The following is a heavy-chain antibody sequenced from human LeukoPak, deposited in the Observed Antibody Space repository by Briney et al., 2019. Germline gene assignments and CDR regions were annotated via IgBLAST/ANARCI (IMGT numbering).Heavy chain of an antibody. D-gene: IGHD4-17*01. CDR2: ISGSGGST. V-gene: IGHV3-23*01. Sequence: GGTLRLSCAASGFTFSSYGMSWVRQAPGKGLEWVSAISGSGGSTYYADSVKGRFTISRDNSKNTLYLQMNSLRAEDTAVYHCAKDYGDYATRYFDYWGQGTLVAVSS. CDR1: GFTFSSYG. CDR3: AKDYGDYATRYFDY. J-gene: IGHJ4*02.